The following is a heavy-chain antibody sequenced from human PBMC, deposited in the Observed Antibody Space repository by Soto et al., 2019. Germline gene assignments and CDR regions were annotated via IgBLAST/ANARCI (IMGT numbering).Heavy chain of an antibody. CDR1: GFTFDDYA. Sequence: EVQLVESGGGLLQPGRSLRLSCAASGFTFDDYAMHWVRQAPGKGLGWVSGISWNSGSIGYADSVKGRFTISRDNAKNSLYLQMNSLRSEDTALYYCAKDMGYDLSPLGYFDYWGQGTLVTVSS. J-gene: IGHJ4*02. CDR2: ISWNSGSI. CDR3: AKDMGYDLSPLGYFDY. D-gene: IGHD5-12*01. V-gene: IGHV3-9*01.